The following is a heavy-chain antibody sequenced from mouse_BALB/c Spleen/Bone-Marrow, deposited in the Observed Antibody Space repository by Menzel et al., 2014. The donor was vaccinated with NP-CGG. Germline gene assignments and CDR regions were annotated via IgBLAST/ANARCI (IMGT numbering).Heavy chain of an antibody. Sequence: VQLQQSGAELMKPGASVKISCKATGYTFSSYWIEWVKQRPGHGLEWIGEILPGSGSTNYNEKFKGKATFTADTSSYTAYMQLSSLTSEDSAVYYCAREDGLWYFDVWGAGTTVTVSS. CDR3: AREDGLWYFDV. D-gene: IGHD1-1*01. CDR2: ILPGSGST. CDR1: GYTFSSYW. J-gene: IGHJ1*01. V-gene: IGHV1-9*01.